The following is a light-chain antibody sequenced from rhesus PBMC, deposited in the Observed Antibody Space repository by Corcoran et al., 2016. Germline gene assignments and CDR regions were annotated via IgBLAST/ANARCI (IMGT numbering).Light chain of an antibody. CDR1: QAISNF. J-gene: IGKJ4*01. Sequence: DVQMTQSPSSMSASVGDTVTITCRASQAISNFLAWYQHKPGKAPKPLIYSTSILENGAPSRFSGSGSGTEFTLTISILQPEDFVIYYCQQHKNYPLTFGGGTKVELK. CDR3: QQHKNYPLT. CDR2: STS. V-gene: IGKV1S14*01.